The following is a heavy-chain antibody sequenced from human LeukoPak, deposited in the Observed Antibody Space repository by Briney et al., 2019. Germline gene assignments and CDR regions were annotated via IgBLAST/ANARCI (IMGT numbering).Heavy chain of an antibody. CDR2: IKEDGSEK. Sequence: GGSLRLSCAPSGFTFSSYWMTWVRQAPGKGLEWVANIKEDGSEKYYVDSVKGRFTISRDNAKNSLYLQMNSLRAEDTAVYYCARAPPWLRPLDYWGQGTLVTVSS. D-gene: IGHD5-12*01. V-gene: IGHV3-7*01. J-gene: IGHJ4*02. CDR3: ARAPPWLRPLDY. CDR1: GFTFSSYW.